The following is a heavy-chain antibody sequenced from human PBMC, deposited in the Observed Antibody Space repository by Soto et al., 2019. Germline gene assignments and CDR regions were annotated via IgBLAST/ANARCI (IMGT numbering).Heavy chain of an antibody. Sequence: VESLKISCKGSGYTFTTYWIAWVRQMPGKGLEWMGIIYPGDSDSRYNPSFEGQVTISADKSISTAYLEWSRLKASDTAMYYCARLGRTEGWFGPWGQGTLVTVSS. V-gene: IGHV5-51*01. CDR3: ARLGRTEGWFGP. J-gene: IGHJ5*02. D-gene: IGHD2-21*02. CDR2: IYPGDSDS. CDR1: GYTFTTYW.